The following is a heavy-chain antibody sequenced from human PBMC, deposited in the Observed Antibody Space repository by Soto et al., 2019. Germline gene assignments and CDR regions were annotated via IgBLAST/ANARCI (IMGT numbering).Heavy chain of an antibody. V-gene: IGHV1-2*02. Sequence: ASVKVSCKASGYTFTGYYMHWVRQAPGQGLEWMGWINPNSGGTNYARKFQGRVTMTRDTSISTAYMELSRLRSDDTAVYYCARGGRSSGWYFPFDYWGQGTLVTVSS. D-gene: IGHD6-19*01. J-gene: IGHJ4*02. CDR2: INPNSGGT. CDR3: ARGGRSSGWYFPFDY. CDR1: GYTFTGYY.